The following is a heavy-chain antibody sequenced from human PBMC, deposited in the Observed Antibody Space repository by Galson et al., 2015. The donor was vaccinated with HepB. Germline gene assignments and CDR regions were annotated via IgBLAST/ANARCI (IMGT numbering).Heavy chain of an antibody. Sequence: SLRLSCAVTGFTFTKFWMSWVRQAPGKGLEWLASVNQDGSETYSVDSVKGRFTISRDSAKNSLYPHMNNLIAADTAVYYCARSGRAKTTVLTYWGQGTLVTVSS. V-gene: IGHV3-7*03. J-gene: IGHJ4*02. CDR2: VNQDGSET. CDR1: GFTFTKFW. CDR3: ARSGRAKTTVLTY. D-gene: IGHD4-17*01.